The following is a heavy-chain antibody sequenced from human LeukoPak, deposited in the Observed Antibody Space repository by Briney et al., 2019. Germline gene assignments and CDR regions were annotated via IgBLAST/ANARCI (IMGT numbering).Heavy chain of an antibody. D-gene: IGHD5-18*01. CDR1: GFTFSNYV. V-gene: IGHV3-23*01. CDR2: INGCGSST. J-gene: IGHJ4*02. Sequence: GGSLRLPCTASGFTFSNYVMFWLRQAPAKGLEGVSTINGCGSSTYYADTANGRFTISSENSQNTLYLQMNSLIADDTVVYYCAKEGGYSFGPTTDIYFFDYWGQGALVTVSS. CDR3: AKEGGYSFGPTTDIYFFDY.